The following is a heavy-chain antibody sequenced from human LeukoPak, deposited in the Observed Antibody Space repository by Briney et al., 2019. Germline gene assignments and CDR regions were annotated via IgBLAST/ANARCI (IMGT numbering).Heavy chain of an antibody. CDR1: GFTFSSYA. D-gene: IGHD6-19*01. V-gene: IGHV3-23*01. CDR3: ARSQYSSGWYGFGNYFDY. CDR2: IGGSGGST. J-gene: IGHJ4*02. Sequence: PGGSLRLSCAASGFTFSSYAMSWVRQAPGEGLEWVSAIGGSGGSTYYADSVKGRFTISRDNSKNTLYLQMNSLRAEDTAVYYCARSQYSSGWYGFGNYFDYWGQGTLVTVSS.